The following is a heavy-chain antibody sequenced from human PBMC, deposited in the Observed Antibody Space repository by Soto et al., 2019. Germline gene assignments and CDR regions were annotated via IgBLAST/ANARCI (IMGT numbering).Heavy chain of an antibody. D-gene: IGHD3-10*01. CDR1: GYTFTTYG. CDR3: ARGVGSGIYYNQYNWFDP. J-gene: IGHJ5*02. Sequence: QVQLVQSGGEVKKPGASVKVSCKASGYTFTTYGISWVRQAPGQGLEWMGWINVYNGNTKYAQKLQGRVTMTTDTSTSTAYMELRSLISDDTAVYYCARGVGSGIYYNQYNWFDPWGQGTLGTVSS. CDR2: INVYNGNT. V-gene: IGHV1-18*01.